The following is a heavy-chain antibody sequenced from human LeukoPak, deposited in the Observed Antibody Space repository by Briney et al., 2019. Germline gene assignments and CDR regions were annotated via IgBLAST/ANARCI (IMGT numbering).Heavy chain of an antibody. J-gene: IGHJ4*02. CDR3: AKDFYDSSGSRYDY. Sequence: GRSLSPSCTASGFSFSRYAMSWVSQAPGGGLGWVSAIDGGGGRTWHADSVRGRFTISRDNSKNTLFMQMNSLRAEDTAVYYCAKDFYDSSGSRYDYWGQGTLVTVSS. CDR1: GFSFSRYA. CDR2: IDGGGGRT. V-gene: IGHV3-23*01. D-gene: IGHD3-22*01.